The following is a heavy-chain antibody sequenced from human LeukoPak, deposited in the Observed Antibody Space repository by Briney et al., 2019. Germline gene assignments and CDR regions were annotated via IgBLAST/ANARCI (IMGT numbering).Heavy chain of an antibody. D-gene: IGHD3-22*01. V-gene: IGHV3-23*01. CDR2: ISGSGGST. Sequence: GGSLTLSCAASGFTFSSYAMSWVRQAPGKGLEWVSAISGSGGSTYYADSVKGRFTISRDNSKNTLYLQMNSLRAEDTAVYYCAKDRSGYYYDSSGYYPDFDYWGQGTLVTVSS. CDR3: AKDRSGYYYDSSGYYPDFDY. CDR1: GFTFSSYA. J-gene: IGHJ4*02.